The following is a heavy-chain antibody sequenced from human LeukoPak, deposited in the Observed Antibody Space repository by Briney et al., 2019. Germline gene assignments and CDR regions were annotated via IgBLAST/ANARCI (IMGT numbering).Heavy chain of an antibody. CDR2: ISSRSSSI. D-gene: IGHD1-7*01. Sequence: PGGALRVSCAASGFTFSSYRMNWGRQAPGKGLEGVSYISSRSSSIYYAHAVKGRFTISRDNAKNSLYLQTQSLRAEATAVYYCARSSRELGGYAPWELMTAFAYWGQGTLVTVSS. J-gene: IGHJ4*02. V-gene: IGHV3-48*01. CDR1: GFTFSSYR. CDR3: ARSSRELGGYAPWELMTAFAY.